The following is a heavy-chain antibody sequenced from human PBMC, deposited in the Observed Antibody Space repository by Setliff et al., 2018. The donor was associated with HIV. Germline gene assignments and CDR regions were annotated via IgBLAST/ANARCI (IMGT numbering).Heavy chain of an antibody. V-gene: IGHV5-51*01. CDR1: GYTFTNYW. Sequence: GESLKISCQGSGYTFTNYWIGWVRQMPGKGLEWMAILYPGDSDTRYSPSFQGQVTVSADKSIGTAYLQWNSLKASDTALYFCARAPNSPYYSNVWYADHWGQGTLVTVSS. J-gene: IGHJ5*02. D-gene: IGHD3-22*01. CDR3: ARAPNSPYYSNVWYADH. CDR2: LYPGDSDT.